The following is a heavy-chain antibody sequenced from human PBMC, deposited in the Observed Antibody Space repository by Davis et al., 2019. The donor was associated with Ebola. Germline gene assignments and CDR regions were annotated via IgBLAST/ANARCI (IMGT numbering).Heavy chain of an antibody. D-gene: IGHD2-2*01. V-gene: IGHV4-4*02. CDR1: GGSISSSNW. J-gene: IGHJ6*02. CDR2: IYHSGST. CDR3: ARVPAAMGGYYYYYGMDV. Sequence: MPSETLSLTCAVSGGSISSSNWWSWVRQSPGKGLEWIGEIYHSGSTNYNPSLKSRLTISVDTSKNQFSLKLSSVTAADTAVYYCARVPAAMGGYYYYYGMDVWGQGTTVTVSS.